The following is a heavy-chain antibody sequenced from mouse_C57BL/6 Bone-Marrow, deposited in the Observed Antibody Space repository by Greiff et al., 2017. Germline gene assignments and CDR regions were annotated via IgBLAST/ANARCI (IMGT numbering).Heavy chain of an antibody. CDR2: ISRGGDYI. V-gene: IGHV5-9-1*02. J-gene: IGHJ1*03. Sequence: EVQGVESGEGLVKPGGSLKLSCAASGFTFSSYAMSWVRQTPEKRLEWVAYISRGGDYIYYADTVKGRFTISRDNARNTLYLQMSSLKSEDTAMYYCTRDSPRDYGSSYWYFDVGGTGTTVTVSS. CDR1: GFTFSSYA. D-gene: IGHD1-1*01. CDR3: TRDSPRDYGSSYWYFDV.